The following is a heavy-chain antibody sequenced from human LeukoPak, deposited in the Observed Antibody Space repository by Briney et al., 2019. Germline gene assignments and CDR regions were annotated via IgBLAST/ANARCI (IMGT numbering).Heavy chain of an antibody. CDR3: ANHRDMTWSDP. Sequence: GGSLRLSCAASGFTFSSYAMSWVRQAPGKGLEWVSTISGSGGSTYYADSVKGRFTISRDNSKNTLYLQMNSLRAEDTAVYYCANHRDMTWSDPWGQGTLVTVSS. D-gene: IGHD2-21*02. J-gene: IGHJ5*02. CDR2: ISGSGGST. V-gene: IGHV3-23*01. CDR1: GFTFSSYA.